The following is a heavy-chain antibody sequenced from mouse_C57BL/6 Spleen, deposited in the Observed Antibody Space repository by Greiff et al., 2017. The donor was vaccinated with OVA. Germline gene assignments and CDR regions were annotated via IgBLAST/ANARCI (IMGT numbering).Heavy chain of an antibody. D-gene: IGHD1-1*01. Sequence: EVKLVESGGDLVKPGGSLKLSCAASGFTFSSYGMSWVRQTPDKRLEWVATISSGGSYTYYPDSVKGRFTISRDNAKNTLYLQMSSLKSEDTAMYDCARRSPSYGYVDYWGQGTTLTVSS. J-gene: IGHJ2*01. CDR2: ISSGGSYT. CDR1: GFTFSSYG. CDR3: ARRSPSYGYVDY. V-gene: IGHV5-6*02.